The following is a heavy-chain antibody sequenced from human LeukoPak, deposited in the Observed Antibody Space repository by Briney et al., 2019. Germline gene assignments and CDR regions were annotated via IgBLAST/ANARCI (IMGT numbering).Heavy chain of an antibody. CDR1: GYTFTGYY. CDR2: INPNSGGT. D-gene: IGHD2-15*01. J-gene: IGHJ4*02. Sequence: ASVKVSCKASGYTFTGYYMHWVRQAPGQGLEWMGWINPNSGGTNHAQKFQGRVTMTRDTSISTAYMELSRLRSDDTAVYYCARDEGYCSGGSCYHPYYFDYWGQGTLVTVSS. V-gene: IGHV1-2*02. CDR3: ARDEGYCSGGSCYHPYYFDY.